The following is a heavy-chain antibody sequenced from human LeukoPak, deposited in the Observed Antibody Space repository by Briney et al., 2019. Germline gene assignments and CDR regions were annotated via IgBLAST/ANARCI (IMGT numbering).Heavy chain of an antibody. Sequence: ASVKVSCKASGGTFSSYAISWVRQAPGQGLEWMGGIIPIFGTANYAQKFQGRVTITADESTSTAYMELSSLRSEDTAVYYCAREGPYSSGXXLDYWGQGXXVTVS. CDR2: IIPIFGTA. D-gene: IGHD6-19*01. J-gene: IGHJ4*02. CDR3: AREGPYSSGXXLDY. CDR1: GGTFSSYA. V-gene: IGHV1-69*13.